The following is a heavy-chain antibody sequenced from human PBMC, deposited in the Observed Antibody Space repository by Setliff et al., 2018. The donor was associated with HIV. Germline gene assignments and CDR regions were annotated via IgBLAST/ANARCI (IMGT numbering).Heavy chain of an antibody. CDR1: GFTFSSYW. Sequence: LRLSCAASGFTFSSYWMHWVRQAPGKGLVWVSRIKPDGSSTNYADSVKGRFIISRDNAKNSLFLQMNSLRAEDTAVYYCARDLSYDYDRSSDNFDYWGQGTLVTVSS. D-gene: IGHD3-22*01. V-gene: IGHV3-74*01. J-gene: IGHJ4*02. CDR2: IKPDGSST. CDR3: ARDLSYDYDRSSDNFDY.